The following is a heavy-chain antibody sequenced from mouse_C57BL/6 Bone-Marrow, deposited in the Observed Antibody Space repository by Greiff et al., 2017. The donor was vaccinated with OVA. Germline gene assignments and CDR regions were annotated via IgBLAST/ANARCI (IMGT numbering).Heavy chain of an antibody. D-gene: IGHD2-3*01. CDR2: IWRGGST. CDR1: GFSLTSYG. Sequence: VMLVESGPGLVQPSQSLSITCTVSGFSLTSYGVHWVRQSPGKGLEWLGVIWRGGSTDYNAAFMSRLSITKDNSKSQVFFNMNSLQADDTAIYYCSKNSLDGYYEFPLFAYWGQGTLVTVSA. V-gene: IGHV2-5*01. CDR3: SKNSLDGYYEFPLFAY. J-gene: IGHJ3*01.